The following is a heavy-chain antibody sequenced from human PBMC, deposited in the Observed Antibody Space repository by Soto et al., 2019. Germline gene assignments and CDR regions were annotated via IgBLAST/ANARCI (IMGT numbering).Heavy chain of an antibody. CDR3: ARHTGGSQYDY. Sequence: EVQLVESGGALVQPGGSLRLSCAASGFTFSTYWMHWVRQVPGKGLVWVSRISGDGSTTTYADSVKGRFTISRDNAKNTRHLQMNSLRAEDTAVYYCARHTGGSQYDYWGQGILVTVSS. CDR1: GFTFSTYW. V-gene: IGHV3-74*02. D-gene: IGHD2-15*01. CDR2: ISGDGSTT. J-gene: IGHJ4*02.